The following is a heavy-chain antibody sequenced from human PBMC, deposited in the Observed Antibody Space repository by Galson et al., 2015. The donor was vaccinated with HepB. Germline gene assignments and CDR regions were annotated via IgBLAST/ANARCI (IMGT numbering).Heavy chain of an antibody. Sequence: SLRLSCAASGFTFSSYSMNWVRQAPGKGLEWVSYISSSSSTIYYADSVKGRFTISRDNAKNSLYLQMNSLRAEDTAVYYCARTLPLPRGPLPSLPNMAGIRRFYGMDVWGQGTTVTVSS. V-gene: IGHV3-48*01. CDR1: GFTFSSYS. CDR3: ARTLPLPRGPLPSLPNMAGIRRFYGMDV. D-gene: IGHD6-19*01. CDR2: ISSSSSTI. J-gene: IGHJ6*02.